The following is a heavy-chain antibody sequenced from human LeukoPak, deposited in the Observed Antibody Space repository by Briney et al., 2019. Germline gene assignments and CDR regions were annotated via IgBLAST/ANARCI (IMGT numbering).Heavy chain of an antibody. V-gene: IGHV3-73*01. Sequence: PGGSLKLSCAASGFTFSGSAMHWVRQASGKGLEWVGRIRSKANSYATAYAASVKGRFTTSRDDSKNTAYLQMNSLKTEDTAVYYCTSRRGSGRHIYDYWGQGTLVTVSS. CDR3: TSRRGSGRHIYDY. J-gene: IGHJ4*02. CDR1: GFTFSGSA. CDR2: IRSKANSYAT. D-gene: IGHD1-26*01.